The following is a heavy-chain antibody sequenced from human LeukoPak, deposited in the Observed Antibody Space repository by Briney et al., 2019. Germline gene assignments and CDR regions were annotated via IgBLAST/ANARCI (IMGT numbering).Heavy chain of an antibody. CDR2: IYHSGST. Sequence: SETLSLTCAVSGYSISSGYYWGWIRQPPAKGLEWIGSIYHSGSTYYNPSLKRRVTISVDTSKNPFSLKLSSVTAADTAVYYCATHNDFWSGYYAYYFDYWGQGTLVTVSS. D-gene: IGHD3-3*01. V-gene: IGHV4-38-2*01. CDR1: GYSISSGYY. J-gene: IGHJ4*02. CDR3: ATHNDFWSGYYAYYFDY.